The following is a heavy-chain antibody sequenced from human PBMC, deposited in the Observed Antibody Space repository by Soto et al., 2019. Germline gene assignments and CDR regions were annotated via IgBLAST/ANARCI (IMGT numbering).Heavy chain of an antibody. J-gene: IGHJ6*02. CDR3: ARDAYDSSGYYSSHYYYGMDV. CDR1: GFTFSSYG. V-gene: IGHV3-33*01. CDR2: IWYDGSNK. Sequence: GGSLRLSCAASGFTFSSYGMHWVRQAPGKGLEWVAVIWYDGSNKYYADSVKGRFTISRDNSKNTLYLQMNSLRAEDTAVYYCARDAYDSSGYYSSHYYYGMDVWGQGTTVTVSS. D-gene: IGHD3-22*01.